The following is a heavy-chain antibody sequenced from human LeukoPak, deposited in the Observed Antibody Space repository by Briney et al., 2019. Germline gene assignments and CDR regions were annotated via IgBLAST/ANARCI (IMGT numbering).Heavy chain of an antibody. D-gene: IGHD1-26*01. Sequence: PGGSLRLSCAASGFTVSSNYMSGVRQAPGKGLGGVSVIYSGGSTYYADSVKGRFTISRDNSKNTLYLQINSLRAEDTAVYYCAKGSSPGGSYFHSWFDPWGQGTLVTVSS. CDR2: IYSGGST. CDR1: GFTVSSNY. J-gene: IGHJ5*02. CDR3: AKGSSPGGSYFHSWFDP. V-gene: IGHV3-53*01.